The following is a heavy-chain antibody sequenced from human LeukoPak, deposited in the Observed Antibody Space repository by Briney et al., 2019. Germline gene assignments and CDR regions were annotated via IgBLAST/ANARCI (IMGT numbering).Heavy chain of an antibody. CDR1: GFTFSNAR. CDR2: IKSKTDGGTT. CDR3: TTENSSGWYYFDY. V-gene: IGHV3-15*01. D-gene: IGHD6-19*01. J-gene: IGHJ4*02. Sequence: GSLRLSCAASGFTFSNARMSWVRQAPGKGLEWVGRIKSKTDGGTTDYAAPVKGRFTISRDDSKNTLYLQMNSLKTEDTAVYYCTTENSSGWYYFDYWGQGTLVTVSS.